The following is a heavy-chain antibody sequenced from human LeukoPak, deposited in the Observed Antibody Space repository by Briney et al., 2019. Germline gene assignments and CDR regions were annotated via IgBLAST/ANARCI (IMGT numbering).Heavy chain of an antibody. CDR2: IYTSGST. Sequence: SETLSLTCTVSGGSISSGSYYWSWIRQPAGKGLEWIGRIYTSGSTNYNPSLKSRVTISVDTSKNQFSLKLSSVTAADTAVYYCARQLWYEDAFDIWGQGTMVTVSS. CDR1: GGSISSGSYY. J-gene: IGHJ3*02. CDR3: ARQLWYEDAFDI. V-gene: IGHV4-61*02. D-gene: IGHD2-21*01.